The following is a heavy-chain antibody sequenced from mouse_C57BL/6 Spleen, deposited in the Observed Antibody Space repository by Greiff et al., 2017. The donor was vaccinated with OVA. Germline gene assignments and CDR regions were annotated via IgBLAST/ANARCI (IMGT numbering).Heavy chain of an antibody. CDR3: TELGRAWFAY. D-gene: IGHD4-1*01. J-gene: IGHJ3*01. V-gene: IGHV6-3*01. CDR1: GFTFSNYW. Sequence: EVQVVESGGGLVQPGGSVKLSCVASGFTFSNYWMNWVRQSPEKGLEWVAQIRLKSDNYATHYAESVKGRFTISRDDSKSSVYLQMNNLRAEDTGIYYCTELGRAWFAYWGQGTLVTVSA. CDR2: IRLKSDNYAT.